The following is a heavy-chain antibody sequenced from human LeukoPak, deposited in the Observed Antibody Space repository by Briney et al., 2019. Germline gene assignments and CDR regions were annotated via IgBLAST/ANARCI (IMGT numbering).Heavy chain of an antibody. CDR3: ARAQEHVVVPARYYYMDV. J-gene: IGHJ6*03. V-gene: IGHV4-38-2*01. CDR2: IDHRGTT. Sequence: PSETLSLTCAVSGYSISTGSYWVWIRQPPGKGLEWIGSIDHRGTTYYNPSLKSRVTISVDTSRNQLSLILRSVTAPDTAVYYCARAQEHVVVPARYYYMDVWGKGTTVTVSS. CDR1: GYSISTGSY. D-gene: IGHD2-2*01.